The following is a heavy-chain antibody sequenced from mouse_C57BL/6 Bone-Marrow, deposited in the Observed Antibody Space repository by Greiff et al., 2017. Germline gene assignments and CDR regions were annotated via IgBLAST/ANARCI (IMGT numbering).Heavy chain of an antibody. CDR2: IYPGCGST. J-gene: IGHJ1*03. V-gene: IGHV1-55*01. D-gene: IGHD2-5*01. CDR1: GYTFTSYW. Sequence: QVQLQQSGAELVKPGASVKMSCKASGYTFTSYWITWVKQRPGQGLEWIGDIYPGCGSTNYNEKFKSKATLTVDTSSSTAYMQLSSLTSEDSAVYDCARPEYSNYGCFDVWGRGTRATVS. CDR3: ARPEYSNYGCFDV.